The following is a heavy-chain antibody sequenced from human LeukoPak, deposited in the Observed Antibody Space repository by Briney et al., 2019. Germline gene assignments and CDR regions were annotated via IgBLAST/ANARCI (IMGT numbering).Heavy chain of an antibody. J-gene: IGHJ4*02. V-gene: IGHV4-34*01. D-gene: IGHD4-17*01. CDR1: GGSFSGYY. CDR2: INHSGST. CDR3: ARDGYGDSYYFDY. Sequence: SETLSLTCAVYGGSFSGYYWNWIRQPPGKGLEWIGEINHSGSTNYNPSLKSRVTISVDTSKNQFSLKLSSVTAADTAVYYCARDGYGDSYYFDYWGQGTLVTVSS.